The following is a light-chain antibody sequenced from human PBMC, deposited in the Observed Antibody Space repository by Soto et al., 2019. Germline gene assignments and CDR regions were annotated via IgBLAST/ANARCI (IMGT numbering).Light chain of an antibody. CDR3: SSYAGSTNLGV. J-gene: IGLJ3*02. Sequence: QSVLTQPPSASGSPGQSVTISCTGTSSDVGGYNFVSWYQQHPGKGPKLMIYEVTNRPSGVPSRFSGSKSGNTASLTVSGLQAEDEDDYYCSSYAGSTNLGVFGGGTKLTVL. V-gene: IGLV2-8*01. CDR1: SSDVGGYNF. CDR2: EVT.